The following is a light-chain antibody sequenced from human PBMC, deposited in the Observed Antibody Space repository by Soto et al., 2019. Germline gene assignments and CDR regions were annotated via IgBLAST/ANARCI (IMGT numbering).Light chain of an antibody. CDR3: MQGTHWLWT. CDR1: QSLVYSDGNTY. CDR2: KVS. Sequence: DVVMTQSPLSLPVTLGQPASISCRSSQSLVYSDGNTYLNWFQQRPGQSPRRLIYKVSNRDSGGPDRFSGRGSGSDFTLKISRVEAEDVGVYYCMQGTHWLWTFGQGTKVEIK. J-gene: IGKJ1*01. V-gene: IGKV2-30*01.